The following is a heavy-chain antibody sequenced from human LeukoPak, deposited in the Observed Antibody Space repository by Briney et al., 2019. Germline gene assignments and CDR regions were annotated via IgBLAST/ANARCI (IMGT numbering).Heavy chain of an antibody. J-gene: IGHJ4*02. Sequence: SETLSLTCAVYGGSFSGYYWSWIRQPPGKGLEWIGEINHSGSTNYNPSLKSRVTISVDTSKNQFSLKLSSVTAADTAVYYCAGRRPYGRQAFDYWGQGTLVTVSS. V-gene: IGHV4-34*01. CDR2: INHSGST. CDR3: AGRRPYGRQAFDY. CDR1: GGSFSGYY. D-gene: IGHD3-10*01.